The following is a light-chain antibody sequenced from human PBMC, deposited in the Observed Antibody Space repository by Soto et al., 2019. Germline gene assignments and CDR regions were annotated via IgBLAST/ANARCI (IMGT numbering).Light chain of an antibody. J-gene: IGKJ4*01. CDR3: QQRSNWPPLS. V-gene: IGKV3-11*01. CDR1: QSVSSY. CDR2: DAS. Sequence: EIVLTQSPATLSLSPGERATLSCRASQSVSSYLAWYQQKPGQAPRLLIYDASNRATGIPARFSGSGSGTAFPPTISSLAPEDFAVYYCQQRSNWPPLSFGGGTKVELQ.